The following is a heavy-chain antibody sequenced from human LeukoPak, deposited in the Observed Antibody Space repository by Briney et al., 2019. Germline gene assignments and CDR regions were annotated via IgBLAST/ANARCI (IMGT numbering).Heavy chain of an antibody. CDR3: ARDDYGDYSFDY. J-gene: IGHJ4*02. Sequence: PSETLSLTCAVSGGSISSGGYSWRWIRQPPGKGLEWIGYIYHSGSTYYNPSLKSRVTISVDRSKNQFSLKLSSVTAADTAVYYCARDDYGDYSFDYWGQGTLVTVSS. CDR2: IYHSGST. D-gene: IGHD4-17*01. V-gene: IGHV4-30-2*01. CDR1: GGSISSGGYS.